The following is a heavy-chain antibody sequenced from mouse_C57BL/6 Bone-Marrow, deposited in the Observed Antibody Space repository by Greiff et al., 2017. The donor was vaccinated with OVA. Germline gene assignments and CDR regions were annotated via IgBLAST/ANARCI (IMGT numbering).Heavy chain of an antibody. Sequence: VQLQQSGAELARPGASVKLSCKASGYTLTSYGISWVKQRTGQGLEWIGEIYPRSGNTYYNETVKGKATLTADKSSSTAYMELRSLTSEDSAVYFCALTQYFDVWGTGTTVTVSS. V-gene: IGHV1-81*01. CDR2: IYPRSGNT. CDR3: ALTQYFDV. J-gene: IGHJ1*03. D-gene: IGHD4-1*01. CDR1: GYTLTSYG.